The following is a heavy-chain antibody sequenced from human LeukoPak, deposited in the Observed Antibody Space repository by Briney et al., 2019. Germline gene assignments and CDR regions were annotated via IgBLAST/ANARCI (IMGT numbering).Heavy chain of an antibody. D-gene: IGHD2-2*01. J-gene: IGHJ6*03. CDR2: INPNSGGT. CDR3: ARGKHCSSTSCYAPERYYYYYMDV. Sequence: ASVKVSCKASGYTFTGYYMHWVRQAPGQGLEWMGWINPNSGGTNYAQKFQGRVTMTRDTSISTAYMELSRLRSDDTAVYYCARGKHCSSTSCYAPERYYYYYMDVWGKGTTVTVSS. V-gene: IGHV1-2*02. CDR1: GYTFTGYY.